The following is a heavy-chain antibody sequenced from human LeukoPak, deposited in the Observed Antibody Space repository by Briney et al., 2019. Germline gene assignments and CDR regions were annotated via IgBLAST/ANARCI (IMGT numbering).Heavy chain of an antibody. Sequence: GGSLRLSCAASGFTFSSYGMHWVRQAPGKGLEWVAVIWYDGSNKYYADSVKGRFTISRDNSKNTLYLQMNSLRAEDTAVYYCARDSRTGIVVVPAAALFAPPPPRRLGGMDVWGKGTTVTVSP. J-gene: IGHJ6*04. CDR2: IWYDGSNK. CDR3: ARDSRTGIVVVPAAALFAPPPPRRLGGMDV. CDR1: GFTFSSYG. D-gene: IGHD2-2*01. V-gene: IGHV3-33*01.